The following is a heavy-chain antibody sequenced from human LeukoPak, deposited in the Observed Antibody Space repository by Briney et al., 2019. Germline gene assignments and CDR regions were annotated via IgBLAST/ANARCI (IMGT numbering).Heavy chain of an antibody. J-gene: IGHJ4*02. CDR3: ATVTVKAMLCLYYFDY. Sequence: ASVKVSCKVSGYTLTELSMHWVRQAPGKGLEWMGGFDPEDGETIYAQKFQGRVTMTEDTSTDTAYMELSSLRSEDTAVYYCATVTVKAMLCLYYFDYWGQGTLVTVSS. CDR1: GYTLTELS. V-gene: IGHV1-24*01. CDR2: FDPEDGET. D-gene: IGHD2-2*01.